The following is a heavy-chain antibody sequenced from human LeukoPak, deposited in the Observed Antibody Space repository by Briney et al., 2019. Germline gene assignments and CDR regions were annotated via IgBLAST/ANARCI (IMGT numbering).Heavy chain of an antibody. CDR1: GFTFSSYS. V-gene: IGHV3-21*01. CDR3: ARDPYSGSYRFDY. CDR2: ISSSSSYI. Sequence: GGSLRLSCAASGFTFSSYSMNWVRQAPGKGLEWVSSISSSSSYIYYADSVKGRFTISRDNAKNSLYLQMNSPRAEDTAVYYCARDPYSGSYRFDYWDQATLVTVSS. J-gene: IGHJ4*02. D-gene: IGHD1-26*01.